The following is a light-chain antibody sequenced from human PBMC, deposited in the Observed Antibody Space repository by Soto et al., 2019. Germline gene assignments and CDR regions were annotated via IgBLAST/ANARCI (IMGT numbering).Light chain of an antibody. V-gene: IGKV3-15*01. CDR3: QQYNNWPPDRT. CDR2: GAS. Sequence: EIVMTQSPATLSVSPGDRAALSCRASQSVGSNLAWYQQKPGQAPRLLIYGASTRATGIPARFSGSGSGTEFTLTISSLQSEDIAIYFYQQYNNWPPDRTFGQGTKVEIK. J-gene: IGKJ1*01. CDR1: QSVGSN.